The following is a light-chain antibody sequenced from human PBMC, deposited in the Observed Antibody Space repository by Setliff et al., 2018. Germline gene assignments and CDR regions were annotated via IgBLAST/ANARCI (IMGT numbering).Light chain of an antibody. CDR3: CSYTGTSTPYV. J-gene: IGLJ1*01. CDR2: DVR. V-gene: IGLV2-14*01. Sequence: QSALAQPASVSGSPGQSIAVPCTGSGSDVGAYKFVSWYQQRPGKAPRLMIYDVRNRPSGVSDRFSGSKSGNTASLTISGLQAEDEADYYCCSYTGTSTPYVFGTGTRSPS. CDR1: GSDVGAYKF.